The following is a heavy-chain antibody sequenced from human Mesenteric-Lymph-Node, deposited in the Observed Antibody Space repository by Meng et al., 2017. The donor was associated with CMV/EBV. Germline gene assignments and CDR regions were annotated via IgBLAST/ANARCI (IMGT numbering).Heavy chain of an antibody. V-gene: IGHV1-2*02. J-gene: IGHJ4*02. D-gene: IGHD5-18*01. CDR3: ARGQSGGYSHPGYY. CDR2: INPNSGGT. Sequence: ASVKVSCKASGYTFTGYYMHWVRQAPGQGLEWMGWINPNSGGTNYAQKFQGRVTMTRDTSISTAYMELSRLRSDDTAVYYCARGQSGGYSHPGYYRGQGTLVTVSS. CDR1: GYTFTGYY.